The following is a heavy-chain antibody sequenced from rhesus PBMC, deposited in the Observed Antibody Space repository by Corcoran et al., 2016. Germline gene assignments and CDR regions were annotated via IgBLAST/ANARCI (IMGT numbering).Heavy chain of an antibody. D-gene: IGHD5-24*01. V-gene: IGHV4S10*01. J-gene: IGHJ4*01. Sequence: QVQLQESGPGVVKPSETLSPTCPVSGGFISDSYRWSWIHQTPGKGLEWIGYIYGSSTSTNYNPSLKSRVTISKDTSKNQFSLKLSSVTAADTAVYYCAREHSGYDYWGQGVLVTVSS. CDR3: AREHSGYDY. CDR1: GGFISDSYR. CDR2: IYGSSTST.